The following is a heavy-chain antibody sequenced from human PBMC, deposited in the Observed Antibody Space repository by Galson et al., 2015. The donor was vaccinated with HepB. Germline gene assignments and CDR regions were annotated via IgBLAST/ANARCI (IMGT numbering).Heavy chain of an antibody. CDR1: GFTFSSYG. V-gene: IGHV3-33*01. J-gene: IGHJ5*02. CDR2: IWYDGSNK. D-gene: IGHD3-10*01. Sequence: SLRLSCAASGFTFSSYGMHWVRQAPGKGLEWVAVIWYDGSNKYYADSVKGRFTISRDNSKNTLYLQMNSLRAEDTAVYYCARGKSGSGKNNWFDPWGQGTLVTVSS. CDR3: ARGKSGSGKNNWFDP.